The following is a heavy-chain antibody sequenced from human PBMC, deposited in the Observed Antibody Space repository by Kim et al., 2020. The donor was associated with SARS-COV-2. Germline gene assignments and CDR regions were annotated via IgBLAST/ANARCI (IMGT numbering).Heavy chain of an antibody. Sequence: YAQKFQGRVTMTRNTSISTAYMELSSLRSEDTAVYYCARWDSGDTDAFDIWGQGTMVTVSS. D-gene: IGHD3-10*01. J-gene: IGHJ3*02. CDR3: ARWDSGDTDAFDI. V-gene: IGHV1-8*01.